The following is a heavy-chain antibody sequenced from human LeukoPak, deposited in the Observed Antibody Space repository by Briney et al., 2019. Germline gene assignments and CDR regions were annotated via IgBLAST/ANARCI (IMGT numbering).Heavy chain of an antibody. CDR3: AKDYGSGWYYYFDY. Sequence: GGSLRLSCAASGFTFSSYGMHWVRQAPGKGLEWVAVIWYDGSNKYYADSVKGRFTISRDNSKNTLYLQMNSLRAEDTAVYYCAKDYGSGWYYYFDYGGQGTLVTVSS. V-gene: IGHV3-33*06. CDR1: GFTFSSYG. J-gene: IGHJ4*02. CDR2: IWYDGSNK. D-gene: IGHD6-19*01.